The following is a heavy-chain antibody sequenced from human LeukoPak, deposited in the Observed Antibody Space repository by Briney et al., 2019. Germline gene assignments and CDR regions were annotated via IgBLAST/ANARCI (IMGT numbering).Heavy chain of an antibody. CDR1: GFTFSSYW. Sequence: GGSLRLSCAASGFTFSSYWMSWVRQAPGTGLEWVANIKQDGSEKYYVDSVKGRFTISRDNAKNSLYLQMNSLRVEDTAEYYCARKVVREDTWFDPWGQGTLVTVSS. CDR3: ARKVVREDTWFDP. J-gene: IGHJ5*02. CDR2: IKQDGSEK. D-gene: IGHD2-15*01. V-gene: IGHV3-7*01.